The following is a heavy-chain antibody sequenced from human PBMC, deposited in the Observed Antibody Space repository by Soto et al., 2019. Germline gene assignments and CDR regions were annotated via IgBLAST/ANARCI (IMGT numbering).Heavy chain of an antibody. D-gene: IGHD3-10*01. CDR3: AKDRGTLLWFGELFRDAFDI. CDR1: GFTFSSYA. Sequence: GGSLRLSCAASGFTFSSYAMSWVRQAPGKGLEWVSAISGSGGSTYYADSVKGRFTISRDNSKNTLYLQMNSLRTEDTAVYYCAKDRGTLLWFGELFRDAFDIWGQGTMVIVSS. V-gene: IGHV3-23*01. CDR2: ISGSGGST. J-gene: IGHJ3*02.